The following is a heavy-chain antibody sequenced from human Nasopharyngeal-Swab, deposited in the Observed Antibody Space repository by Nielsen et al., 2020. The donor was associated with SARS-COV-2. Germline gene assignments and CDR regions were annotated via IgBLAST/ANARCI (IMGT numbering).Heavy chain of an antibody. CDR2: IIPIFGTA. V-gene: IGHV1-69*13. J-gene: IGHJ4*02. CDR3: ARGTEVGATKNFDY. D-gene: IGHD1-26*01. CDR1: GGTFSSYA. Sequence: SVKVSCKASGGTFSSYAISWVRQAPGQGLEWMGGIIPIFGTANYAQKFQGRVTITADESTGSAYMELSSLRSEDTAVYYCARGTEVGATKNFDYWGQGTLVTVSS.